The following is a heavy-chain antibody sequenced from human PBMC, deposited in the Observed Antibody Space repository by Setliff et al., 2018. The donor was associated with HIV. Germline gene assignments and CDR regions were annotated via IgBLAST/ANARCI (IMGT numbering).Heavy chain of an antibody. Sequence: GGSLRLSCAASGFTFSGHVTHWVRQAPGKGLEWVAGIGTDGAVHYADSVRGRFTISRDNAGTTVYLQMSGLRAEDTAVHYCATEGGNSGHAGYFDNWGQGTQVTVSS. CDR1: GFTFSGHV. D-gene: IGHD5-12*01. V-gene: IGHV3-30*03. CDR3: ATEGGNSGHAGYFDN. CDR2: IGTDGAV. J-gene: IGHJ4*02.